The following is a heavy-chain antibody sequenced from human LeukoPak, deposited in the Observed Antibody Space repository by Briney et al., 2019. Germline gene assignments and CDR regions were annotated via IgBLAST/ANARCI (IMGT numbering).Heavy chain of an antibody. J-gene: IGHJ4*02. Sequence: GSSVKLSCKASGGTFSSYAISWVRQAPGQGLEWMGGIMPIFGTANYAQKFQGRVTITTDESTSTAYMELSSLRSEDTAVYYCALGGFGELILRYWGQGTLVTVSS. CDR2: IMPIFGTA. CDR1: GGTFSSYA. D-gene: IGHD3-10*01. CDR3: ALGGFGELILRY. V-gene: IGHV1-69*05.